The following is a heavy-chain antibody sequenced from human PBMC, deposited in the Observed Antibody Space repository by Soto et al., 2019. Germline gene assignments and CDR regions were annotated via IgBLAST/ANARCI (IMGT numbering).Heavy chain of an antibody. CDR2: ISAYNGNT. Sequence: GASVKVSCKASGYTFTSYGISWVRQAPGQGLEWMGWISAYNGNTNYAQKLQGRVTMTTDTSTSTAYMELRSLRSDDTAVYYCARGDYYDSSGPNAFDIWAQGTMVTVSS. D-gene: IGHD3-22*01. V-gene: IGHV1-18*01. CDR3: ARGDYYDSSGPNAFDI. CDR1: GYTFTSYG. J-gene: IGHJ3*02.